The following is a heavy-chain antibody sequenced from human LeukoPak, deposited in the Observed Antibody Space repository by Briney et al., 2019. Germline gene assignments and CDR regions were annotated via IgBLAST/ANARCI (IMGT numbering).Heavy chain of an antibody. D-gene: IGHD3-22*01. V-gene: IGHV4-34*01. J-gene: IGHJ4*02. Sequence: SETLSLTCAVYGGSFSGYYWSWIRQPPGKGPEWIGEINHSGSTNYNPSLKSRVTISVDTSKNQFSLKLSSVTAADTAVYYCARVSYYDSPPSWGQGTLVTVSS. CDR3: ARVSYYDSPPS. CDR2: INHSGST. CDR1: GGSFSGYY.